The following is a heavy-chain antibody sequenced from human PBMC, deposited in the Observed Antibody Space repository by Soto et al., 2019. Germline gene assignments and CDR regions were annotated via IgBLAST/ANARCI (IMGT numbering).Heavy chain of an antibody. D-gene: IGHD3-22*01. CDR3: ARGLEAGYYFAY. J-gene: IGHJ4*02. Sequence: EVQLLESGGRLIQPGGSLRISCAASGFNFSSYAMRWLRQAPGKGPEWVAGITTSGDRSGYADSVKGRFTVSRDNSQNTMYLQLNSLRGDDTAIYYCARGLEAGYYFAYWGQGTLVTVSS. V-gene: IGHV3-23*01. CDR1: GFNFSSYA. CDR2: ITTSGDRS.